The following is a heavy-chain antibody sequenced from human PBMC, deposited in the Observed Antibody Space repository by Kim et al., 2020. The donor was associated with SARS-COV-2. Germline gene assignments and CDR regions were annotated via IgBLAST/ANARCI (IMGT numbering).Heavy chain of an antibody. D-gene: IGHD2-8*01. CDR3: AREGVSRSTKADAFDI. J-gene: IGHJ3*02. Sequence: SGKGRFTISRSDAKNTMYLQMNSLRAEDTAVYYCAREGVSRSTKADAFDIWGQGTMVTVSS. V-gene: IGHV3-74*01.